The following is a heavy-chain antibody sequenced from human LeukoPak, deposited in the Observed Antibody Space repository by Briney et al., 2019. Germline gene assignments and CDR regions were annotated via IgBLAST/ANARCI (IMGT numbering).Heavy chain of an antibody. CDR1: GFTFSSYG. V-gene: IGHV3-30*18. J-gene: IGHJ4*02. D-gene: IGHD1-14*01. CDR3: AKGTPPLDY. Sequence: GGSLRLSCAASGFTFSSYGMHWVRQAPGKGLEWVAVISYDGSNKYYADSVKGRFTISRDNSKNTLYLQMNSLRAEDTAVYYCAKGTPPLDYWGQGTLVTVSS. CDR2: ISYDGSNK.